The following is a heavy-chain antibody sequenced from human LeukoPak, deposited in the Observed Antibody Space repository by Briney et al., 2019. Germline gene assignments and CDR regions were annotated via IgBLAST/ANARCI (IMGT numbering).Heavy chain of an antibody. V-gene: IGHV3-13*01. CDR2: IGAAGDT. D-gene: IGHD3-16*02. J-gene: IGHJ4*02. CDR1: GFTFSSYD. CDR3: VRGIIGTSYDYIWGRYRPYYFDY. Sequence: GGSLRLSCEASGFTFSSYDMYWVRQPSGKGLEWVSSIGAAGDTYYPDSVKGRFAISRENGRNSLYLQMNSLRVGDTAVYFCVRGIIGTSYDYIWGRYRPYYFDYWGQGIQVTVSS.